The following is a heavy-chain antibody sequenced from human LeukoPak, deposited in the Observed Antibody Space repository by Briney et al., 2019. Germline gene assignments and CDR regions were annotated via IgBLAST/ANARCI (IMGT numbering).Heavy chain of an antibody. J-gene: IGHJ5*02. D-gene: IGHD3-9*01. Sequence: GGFLRLSCAASGFTFSSYAVSWVRQAPGVGLEWVSTISGRGGSTFYADSVKGRFTISRDNSKNTLYLQMNSLRADDTAVYYCAKGYYDILTDYFHNWFNPWGQGALVIVSS. CDR3: AKGYYDILTDYFHNWFNP. V-gene: IGHV3-23*01. CDR1: GFTFSSYA. CDR2: ISGRGGST.